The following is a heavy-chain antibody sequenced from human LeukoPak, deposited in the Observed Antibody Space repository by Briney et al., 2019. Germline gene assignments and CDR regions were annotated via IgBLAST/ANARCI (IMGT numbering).Heavy chain of an antibody. CDR2: ISSNGVSP. Sequence: GGSLRLSCAASGFTFSSYAMHWVRQAPGKGLEYVSAISSNGVSPYYANSVKGRFTISRDNSKNTLYLQMGSLRAEDMAVYYCARDFGAMVRGVSSFQHWGQGTLVTISS. V-gene: IGHV3-64*01. CDR3: ARDFGAMVRGVSSFQH. D-gene: IGHD3-10*01. J-gene: IGHJ1*01. CDR1: GFTFSSYA.